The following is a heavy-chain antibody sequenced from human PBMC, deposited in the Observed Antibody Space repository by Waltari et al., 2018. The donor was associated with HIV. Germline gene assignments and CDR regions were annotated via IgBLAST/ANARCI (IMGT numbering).Heavy chain of an antibody. V-gene: IGHV3-74*01. CDR2: INSDGSST. J-gene: IGHJ4*02. Sequence: VQLVASGVGLVQPGGSLRFSCAATVFTFSSYWMHWVRQAPGKGRVWVSRINSDGSSTSYADSVKGRFTISRDNAKNTLYLQMNSLRAEDTAVYYCAREQLLVSRGFYYFDYWGQGTLVTVSS. CDR3: AREQLLVSRGFYYFDY. CDR1: VFTFSSYW. D-gene: IGHD6-19*01.